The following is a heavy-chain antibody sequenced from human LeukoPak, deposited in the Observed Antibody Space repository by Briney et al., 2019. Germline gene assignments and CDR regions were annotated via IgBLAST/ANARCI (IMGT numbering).Heavy chain of an antibody. Sequence: ASVKVSCKSSGYTFTGYYTHWVRQAPGQGLEWMGWINPNSGGTNYAQKFQGRVTMTRDTSISTAYMELSRLRSDDTAVYYCARDGAAMVRGVTPWGQGTLVTVSS. CDR3: ARDGAAMVRGVTP. J-gene: IGHJ5*02. CDR2: INPNSGGT. CDR1: GYTFTGYY. V-gene: IGHV1-2*02. D-gene: IGHD3-10*01.